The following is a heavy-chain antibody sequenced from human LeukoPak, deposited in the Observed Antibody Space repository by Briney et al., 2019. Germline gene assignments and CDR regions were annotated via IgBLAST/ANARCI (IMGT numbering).Heavy chain of an antibody. J-gene: IGHJ3*02. CDR3: ARDGSMVRGVIKPSAFDI. CDR2: ISSSGSTI. CDR1: GFTFSSYE. Sequence: GGSLRLSCAASGFTFSSYEMNWVRQAPGKGLEWVLYISSSGSTIYYADSVKGRFTISRDNAKNSLYLQMNSLRAEDTAVYYCARDGSMVRGVIKPSAFDIWGQGTMVTVSS. D-gene: IGHD3-10*01. V-gene: IGHV3-48*03.